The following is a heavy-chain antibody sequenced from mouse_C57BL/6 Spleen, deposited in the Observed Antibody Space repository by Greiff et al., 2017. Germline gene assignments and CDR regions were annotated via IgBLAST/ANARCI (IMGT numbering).Heavy chain of an antibody. CDR1: GYTFTSYW. J-gene: IGHJ3*01. D-gene: IGHD1-1*01. CDR2: IDPSDSDT. V-gene: IGHV1-50*01. Sequence: VQLQQPGAELVKPGASVKLSCKASGYTFTSYWMQWVKQRPGQGLEWIGEIDPSDSDTNYNQKFKGKATLTVDTSSSTAYMQLSSLTSEDSAVYYCARYYYGSVGYWGQGTLVTVSA. CDR3: ARYYYGSVGY.